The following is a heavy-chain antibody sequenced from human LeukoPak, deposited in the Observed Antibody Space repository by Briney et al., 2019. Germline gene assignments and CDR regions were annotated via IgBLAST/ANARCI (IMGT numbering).Heavy chain of an antibody. V-gene: IGHV1-69*13. CDR1: GGTFSSYA. CDR2: IIPIFGTA. J-gene: IGHJ6*03. CDR3: ARGSGDWNYPLGHTSYYYMDV. Sequence: EASVKVSCKASGGTFSSYAISWVRQAPGQGLEWMGGIIPIFGTANYAQKFQGRVTITADESTSTAYMELSSLRSEDTAVYYCARGSGDWNYPLGHTSYYYMDVWGKGTTVTVSS. D-gene: IGHD1-7*01.